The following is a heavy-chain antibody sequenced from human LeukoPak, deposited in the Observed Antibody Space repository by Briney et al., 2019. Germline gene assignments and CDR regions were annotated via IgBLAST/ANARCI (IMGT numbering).Heavy chain of an antibody. CDR2: IYRSGST. Sequence: SETLSLTCTVSDFSISSGYYWGWIRQPPGKGLEWIGNIYRSGSTYYNPSLKSRVTISVDTSKNQFSLKLNSVTAADTAVYFCARCPYYYDSSGYSSWGQGTLVTVSS. D-gene: IGHD3-22*01. J-gene: IGHJ5*02. CDR1: DFSISSGYY. V-gene: IGHV4-38-2*02. CDR3: ARCPYYYDSSGYSS.